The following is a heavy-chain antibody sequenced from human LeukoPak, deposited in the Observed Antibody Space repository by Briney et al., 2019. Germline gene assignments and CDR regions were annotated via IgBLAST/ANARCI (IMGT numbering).Heavy chain of an antibody. CDR3: ATEGIAAAGTWANWFDP. V-gene: IGHV3-23*01. CDR2: ISGSGGST. Sequence: PGGSLRLSCAASGFTFSSYAMNWVRQAPGKGLEWVSAISGSGGSTYYADSVKGRFTISRDNSKNTLYLQMNSLRVEDTAVYYCATEGIAAAGTWANWFDPWGQGTLVTVSS. J-gene: IGHJ5*02. D-gene: IGHD6-13*01. CDR1: GFTFSSYA.